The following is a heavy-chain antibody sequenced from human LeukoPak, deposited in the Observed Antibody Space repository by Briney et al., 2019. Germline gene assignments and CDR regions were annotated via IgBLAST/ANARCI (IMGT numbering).Heavy chain of an antibody. D-gene: IGHD5-24*01. CDR1: GGSSSGYY. V-gene: IGHV4-34*01. CDR2: INHSGST. J-gene: IGHJ4*02. CDR3: ARGRWLQLNYFDY. Sequence: SETLSLTCAVYGGSSSGYYWSWIRQPPGKGLEWIGEINHSGSTNYNPSLKSRVTISVDTSKNQFSLKLSSVTAADTAVYYCARGRWLQLNYFDYWGQGTLVTVSS.